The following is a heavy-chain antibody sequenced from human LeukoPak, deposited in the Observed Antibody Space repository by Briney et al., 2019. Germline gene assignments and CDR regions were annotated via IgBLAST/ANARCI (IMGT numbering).Heavy chain of an antibody. V-gene: IGHV3-48*03. CDR1: GFTFSSYE. D-gene: IGHD3-10*02. CDR3: AELGITMIGGI. J-gene: IGHJ6*04. CDR2: ISSSGSTI. Sequence: GGSLRLSCAASGFTFSSYEMNWVRQAPGKGLEWVSYISSSGSTIYYADSVKGRFTISRDNAKNSLYLQMNSLRAQDTAVYYCAELGITMIGGIWGKGTTVTISS.